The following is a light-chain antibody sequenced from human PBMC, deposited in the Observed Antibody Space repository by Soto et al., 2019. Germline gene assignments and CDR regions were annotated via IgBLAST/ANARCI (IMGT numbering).Light chain of an antibody. CDR3: QQYNSYSAWT. J-gene: IGKJ1*01. CDR2: DAS. Sequence: EIQMTKSPSTLSASVGDRVSITCRASQSISSWLAWYQQKPGKAPKLLIYDASSLESGVPSRFSGSGSGTEFTLTISSLQPDDFATYYCQQYNSYSAWTFGQGTKVDIK. CDR1: QSISSW. V-gene: IGKV1-5*01.